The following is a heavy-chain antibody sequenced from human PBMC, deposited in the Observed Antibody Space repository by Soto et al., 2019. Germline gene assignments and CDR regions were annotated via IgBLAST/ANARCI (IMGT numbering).Heavy chain of an antibody. CDR2: IIPIFGTA. D-gene: IGHD2-2*01. Sequence: GASVKVSCKASGGTFSSYAISWVRQAPGQGLEWMGGIIPIFGTANYAQKFQGRVTITADKSTSTAYMEPGSLRSEDTAVYYCARGRWPAAMGAYYYYGMDVWGQGTMVTFSS. J-gene: IGHJ6*02. CDR3: ARGRWPAAMGAYYYYGMDV. V-gene: IGHV1-69*06. CDR1: GGTFSSYA.